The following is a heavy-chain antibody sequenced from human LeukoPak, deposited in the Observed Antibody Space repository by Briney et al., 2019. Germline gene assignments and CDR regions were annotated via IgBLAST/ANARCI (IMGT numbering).Heavy chain of an antibody. CDR1: GYTFTSYG. J-gene: IGHJ5*02. V-gene: IGHV1-18*01. CDR3: ARDGVVPAAKNWFDP. D-gene: IGHD2-2*01. CDR2: ISAYNGNT. Sequence: ASVKVSCKASGYTFTSYGISWVRQAPGQGLEGMGWISAYNGNTNYAQKLQGRVTMTTDTPPSTAYMELRSMRSDDTAVYYCARDGVVPAAKNWFDPWGQGTLVTVSS.